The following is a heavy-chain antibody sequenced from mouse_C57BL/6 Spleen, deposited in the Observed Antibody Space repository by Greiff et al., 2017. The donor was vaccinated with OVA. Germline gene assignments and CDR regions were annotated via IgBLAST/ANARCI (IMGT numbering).Heavy chain of an antibody. V-gene: IGHV1-7*01. J-gene: IGHJ4*01. CDR1: GYTFTSYW. D-gene: IGHD1-1*01. CDR2: INPSSGYT. Sequence: VQLQQSGAELAKPGASVKLSCKASGYTFTSYWMHWVKQRPGQGLEWIGYINPSSGYTKYNQKFKDKATLTADKSSSTAYMQLSSLTYEDSAVYYCARSRGVITTVVAHDYYAMDYWGQGTSVTVSS. CDR3: ARSRGVITTVVAHDYYAMDY.